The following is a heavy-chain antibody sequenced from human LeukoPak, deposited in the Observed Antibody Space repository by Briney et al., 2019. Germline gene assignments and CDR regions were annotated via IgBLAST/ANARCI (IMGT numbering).Heavy chain of an antibody. J-gene: IGHJ4*02. CDR3: ASLFMAAGTRDY. V-gene: IGHV3-21*01. CDR2: ISSSSSCI. CDR1: GFTFSSYS. D-gene: IGHD6-13*01. Sequence: GGSLRLSCAASGFTFSSYSMNWVRQAPGKGLEWVSSISSSSSCIYYADSVKGRFTISRDNAKNSLYLQMNSLRAEDTAVYYCASLFMAAGTRDYWGQGTLVTVSS.